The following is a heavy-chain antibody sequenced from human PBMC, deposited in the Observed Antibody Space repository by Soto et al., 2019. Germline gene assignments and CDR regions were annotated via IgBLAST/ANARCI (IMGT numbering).Heavy chain of an antibody. J-gene: IGHJ4*02. D-gene: IGHD3-22*01. V-gene: IGHV3-23*01. CDR3: AKDEDRSGRRALFDH. CDR1: GFTFSDYA. Sequence: PGGSLRLSCATSGFTFSDYAMSWVRQAPGKGLEWVSSISGSGGSAYYGDSVKGRFTISRDNSMHTLYLQMNIVTADDTAIYYCAKDEDRSGRRALFDHWGQGTMVTVSS. CDR2: ISGSGGSA.